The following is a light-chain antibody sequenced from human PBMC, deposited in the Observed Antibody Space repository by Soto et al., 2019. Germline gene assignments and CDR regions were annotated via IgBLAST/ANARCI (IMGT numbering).Light chain of an antibody. CDR3: QQYNDWPPFT. J-gene: IGKJ3*01. Sequence: EIVMTQSPATVSVSPGERATLSCRASQSVRSNLAWYQQKPGQAPRLLIYGASTRATGIPARFSGSGSGTEFTLTIGSLQSEDFAVYYCQQYNDWPPFTFGPGTKVDIK. V-gene: IGKV3-15*01. CDR2: GAS. CDR1: QSVRSN.